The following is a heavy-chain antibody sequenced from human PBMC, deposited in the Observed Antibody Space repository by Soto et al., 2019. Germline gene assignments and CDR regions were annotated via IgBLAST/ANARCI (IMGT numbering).Heavy chain of an antibody. CDR3: ALEISADYFDY. D-gene: IGHD3-3*01. Sequence: GSGPTLVNPTQTLTLTCIFSGFSLSTGGVGVGWIRQPPGKALEWLALIYWDDDKRYSPSLKSRLAITKDTSKNQVVLTMTNMDPVDTATYYCALEISADYFDYWGQGTLVTVSS. CDR1: GFSLSTGGVG. V-gene: IGHV2-5*02. CDR2: IYWDDDK. J-gene: IGHJ4*02.